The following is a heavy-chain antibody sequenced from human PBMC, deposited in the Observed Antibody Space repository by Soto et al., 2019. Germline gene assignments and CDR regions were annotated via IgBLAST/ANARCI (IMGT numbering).Heavy chain of an antibody. V-gene: IGHV3-33*01. D-gene: IGHD2-2*03. CDR1: GFTFSSYG. CDR3: AREASLGYCSSTCCYYFDY. Sequence: QVQLVESGGGVVQPGRSLRLSCAASGFTFSSYGMHWVRQAPGKGLEWVAVIWYDGSNKYYADSVKGRFTISRDNSKNTPYLQMNSLRPEDTAVYYCAREASLGYCSSTCCYYFDYWGQGTLVTVSS. CDR2: IWYDGSNK. J-gene: IGHJ4*02.